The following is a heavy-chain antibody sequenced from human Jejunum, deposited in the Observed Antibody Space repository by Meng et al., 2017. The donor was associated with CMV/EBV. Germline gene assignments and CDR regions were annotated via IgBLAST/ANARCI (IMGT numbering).Heavy chain of an antibody. D-gene: IGHD2-15*01. J-gene: IGHJ4*02. Sequence: SGVALSNVAITWVRQAPGKGLEWISCIGSTGSATYYADSVKGRFTFTSDNTESTLFLKMKGMRAEDTAVYYCASCVGGGSSRSLGYWGQGTLVTVSS. CDR2: IGSTGSAT. CDR3: ASCVGGGSSRSLGY. V-gene: IGHV3-48*03. CDR1: GVALSNVA.